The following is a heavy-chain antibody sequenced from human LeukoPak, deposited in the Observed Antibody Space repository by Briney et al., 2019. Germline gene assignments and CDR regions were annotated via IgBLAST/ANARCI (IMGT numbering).Heavy chain of an antibody. Sequence: GGSLRLSCAASGFTFSSCGFNWVRQAPGKGLEWVSSIGPTGTDRYYADSVRGRFTISRDNAKNSMYLQMDSLRDEDTAVYYCATETIGRHYEYWGQGTLLTVSS. D-gene: IGHD1-14*01. CDR1: GFTFSSCG. CDR3: ATETIGRHYEY. J-gene: IGHJ4*02. V-gene: IGHV3-21*01. CDR2: IGPTGTDR.